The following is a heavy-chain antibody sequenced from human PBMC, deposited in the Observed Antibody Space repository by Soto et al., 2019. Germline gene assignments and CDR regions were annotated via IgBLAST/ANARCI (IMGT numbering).Heavy chain of an antibody. J-gene: IGHJ5*02. V-gene: IGHV1-24*01. D-gene: IGHD2-15*01. CDR2: FDPEDGET. Sequence: ASVKVSCKVSGYTLTELSMHWVRQAPGKGLEWMGGFDPEDGETIYAQKFQGRVTMTEDTSTDTAYMELSSLRSEDTAVYYCAARLAADNWFDPWGQGTLVTVSS. CDR3: AARLAADNWFDP. CDR1: GYTLTELS.